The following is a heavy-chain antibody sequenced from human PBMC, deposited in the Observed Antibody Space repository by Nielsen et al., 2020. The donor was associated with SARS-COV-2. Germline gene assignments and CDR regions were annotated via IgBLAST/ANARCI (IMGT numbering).Heavy chain of an antibody. CDR3: ARARGAYGDYYYYYYTDV. J-gene: IGHJ6*03. Sequence: WVRQAPGQGLEWLGRTYYRSKWYNDYAVSVKSRITINPDTSKNQFSLQLNSVTPEDTAVYYCARARGAYGDYYYYYYTDVWGKGTTVTVSS. CDR2: TYYRSKWYN. V-gene: IGHV6-1*01. D-gene: IGHD4-17*01.